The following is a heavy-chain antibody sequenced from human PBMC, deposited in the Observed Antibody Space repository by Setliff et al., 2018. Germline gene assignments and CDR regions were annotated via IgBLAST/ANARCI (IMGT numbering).Heavy chain of an antibody. CDR2: IIPIFGTA. J-gene: IGHJ4*02. CDR1: GGTFSSYA. V-gene: IGHV1-69*13. D-gene: IGHD2-15*01. Sequence: SVKVSCKASGGTFSSYAISWVRQAPGQGLEWMGGIIPIFGTANYAQRFQGRVTITADESTSTAYMELSSLRSEDTAVCYCARGLVAATLYLWYWGQGTLVTVSS. CDR3: ARGLVAATLYLWY.